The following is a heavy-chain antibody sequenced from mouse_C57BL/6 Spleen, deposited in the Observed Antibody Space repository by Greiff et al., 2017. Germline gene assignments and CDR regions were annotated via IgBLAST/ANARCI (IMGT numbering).Heavy chain of an antibody. J-gene: IGHJ3*01. CDR3: ARTFFAY. V-gene: IGHV5-17*01. Sequence: DVHLVESGGCLVKPGGSLKLSCAASGFTFSDYGMHWVRQAPEKGLEWVAYISSGRSTIYYADTVKGRFTISRDNAKNTLFLQMTSLRSEDTAMYYCARTFFAYWGQGTLVTVSA. CDR1: GFTFSDYG. CDR2: ISSGRSTI.